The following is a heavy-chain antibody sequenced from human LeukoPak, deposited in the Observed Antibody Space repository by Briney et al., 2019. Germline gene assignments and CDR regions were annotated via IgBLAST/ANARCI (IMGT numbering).Heavy chain of an antibody. Sequence: GGSLRLSCVVSGFTFNNYAMSWVRQAPGKGLEWVSSISIRGVNPTYADSVKGRFTTSRDNSKNTLYLQMNSLRAEDTAVYYCAKYVVVDATRQFDYWSQGTLVTVSS. CDR3: AKYVVVDATRQFDY. V-gene: IGHV3-23*01. CDR2: ISIRGVNP. J-gene: IGHJ4*02. D-gene: IGHD2-15*01. CDR1: GFTFNNYA.